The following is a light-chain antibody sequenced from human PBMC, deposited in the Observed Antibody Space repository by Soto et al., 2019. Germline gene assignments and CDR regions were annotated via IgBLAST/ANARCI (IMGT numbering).Light chain of an antibody. J-gene: IGKJ3*01. Sequence: EFVLTQSPGTLSLSPGERATLSCRASQSVSSSYLAWYQQKPGQAPRLLIYGASSSATGTTDRFSGSGSGTDFTLTISRLEHEDFAVYYCQQYGSSPFTFGPGTKVDIK. V-gene: IGKV3-20*01. CDR2: GAS. CDR1: QSVSSSY. CDR3: QQYGSSPFT.